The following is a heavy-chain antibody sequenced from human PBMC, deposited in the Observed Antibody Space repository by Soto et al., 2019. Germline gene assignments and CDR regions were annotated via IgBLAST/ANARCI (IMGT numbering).Heavy chain of an antibody. CDR1: GFTFSSYA. Sequence: EVQLLESGGGLVQPGGSLRLSCAASGFTFSSYAMSWVRQAPGKGLEWVSAISGSGGSTYYADSVKGRFTISRDNSKNTLYLHMNSLRAEDTAVYYCANSVLTGWTLDYWGQGTLVTVSS. D-gene: IGHD3-9*01. CDR3: ANSVLTGWTLDY. V-gene: IGHV3-23*01. J-gene: IGHJ4*02. CDR2: ISGSGGST.